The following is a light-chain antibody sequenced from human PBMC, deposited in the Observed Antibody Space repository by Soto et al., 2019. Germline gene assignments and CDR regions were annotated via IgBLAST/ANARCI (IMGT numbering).Light chain of an antibody. CDR3: QEYGSSRT. Sequence: EIVLTQSPGTLSLSPGERATLSCRASQSLSSSYLAWYQQKPGQAPRLLIYGASSRATGIPDRFSGSGSGTDFTLTISRLEPEDFGVYYCQEYGSSRTFGLGTKVEIK. CDR1: QSLSSSY. V-gene: IGKV3-20*01. J-gene: IGKJ1*01. CDR2: GAS.